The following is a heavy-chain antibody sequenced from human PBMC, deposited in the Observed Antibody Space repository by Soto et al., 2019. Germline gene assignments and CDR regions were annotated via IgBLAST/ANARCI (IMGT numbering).Heavy chain of an antibody. J-gene: IGHJ6*02. CDR1: GFTFSSYD. V-gene: IGHV3-13*04. D-gene: IGHD3-9*01. Sequence: PGGSLSLSCASSGFTFSSYDMHWVRQATGKGLEWVSAIGTAGDTYYPGSVKGRFTIARENAKNSLYLQMNSLRAGDTAVYYCARGREYGYDILTGGYYYGMDVWGQGTTVTVSS. CDR3: ARGREYGYDILTGGYYYGMDV. CDR2: IGTAGDT.